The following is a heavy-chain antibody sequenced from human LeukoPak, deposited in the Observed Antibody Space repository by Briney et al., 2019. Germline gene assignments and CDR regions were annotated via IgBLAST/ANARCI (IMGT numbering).Heavy chain of an antibody. CDR2: ISSDGTNK. CDR3: ARDRSQEFDP. D-gene: IGHD3-10*01. CDR1: RSTFRNYA. Sequence: PGGSLRLSCAASRSTFRNYAMHWVRQAPGKGLEWVAVISSDGTNKDYADSVKGRFSISRENSKNTLYLQMNRLRADDTAVYYCARDRSQEFDPWGQGTLVTVSS. J-gene: IGHJ5*02. V-gene: IGHV3-30*04.